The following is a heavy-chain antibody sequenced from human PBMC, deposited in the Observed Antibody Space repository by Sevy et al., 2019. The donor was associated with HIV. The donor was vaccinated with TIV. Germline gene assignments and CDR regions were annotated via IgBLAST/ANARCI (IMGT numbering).Heavy chain of an antibody. V-gene: IGHV1-2*02. J-gene: IGHJ5*02. D-gene: IGHD2-2*01. CDR2: INPNSGGT. CDR3: ARDPTGAAAAMSWFDP. Sequence: ASVKVSCKASGYTFTGYYIHWVRQAPGQGLEWMGWINPNSGGTNSAQKFQGRVTMTRYTSISTAYMELSRLRSDDTAVYYCARDPTGAAAAMSWFDPWGQGTLVTVSS. CDR1: GYTFTGYY.